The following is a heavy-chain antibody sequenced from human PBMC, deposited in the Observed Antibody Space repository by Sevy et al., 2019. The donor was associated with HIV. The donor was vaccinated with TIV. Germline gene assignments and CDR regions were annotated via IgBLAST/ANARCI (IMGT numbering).Heavy chain of an antibody. CDR2: IIHILGTV. Sequence: ASVKVSCKASGGTFSSYVISWVRQAPGQGLEWMGGIIHILGTVNYAQKFQGRVTITADESTKTAYMELSCLRSEDTAVYYCARVGGNGWYYFDYWGQETLVTVSS. J-gene: IGHJ4*02. CDR3: ARVGGNGWYYFDY. V-gene: IGHV1-69*13. D-gene: IGHD6-19*01. CDR1: GGTFSSYV.